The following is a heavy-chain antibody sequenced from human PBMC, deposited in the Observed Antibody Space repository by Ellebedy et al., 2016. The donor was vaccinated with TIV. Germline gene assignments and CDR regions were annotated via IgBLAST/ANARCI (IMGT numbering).Heavy chain of an antibody. D-gene: IGHD4-17*01. CDR1: GFSFRSYW. J-gene: IGHJ5*01. V-gene: IGHV3-7*01. CDR3: ARRGSYGDYAVQINSWFDS. Sequence: GESLKISCEAFGFSFRSYWMSWVRQAPGKGLEWVANIRGDSEKYYVDSGKGRFTISRDNGKNSLYLQMHSLRPEDPAVYYCARRGSYGDYAVQINSWFDSWGQGTLVTVSS. CDR2: IRGDSEK.